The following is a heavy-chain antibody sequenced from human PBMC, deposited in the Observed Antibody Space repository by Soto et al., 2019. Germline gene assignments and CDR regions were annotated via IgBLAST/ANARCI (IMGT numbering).Heavy chain of an antibody. CDR2: ISYDGSNK. D-gene: IGHD6-19*01. Sequence: GGSLRLSCAASGFTFSSYAMHWVRQAPGKGLEWVAVISYDGSNKYYADSVKGRFTISRDNSKNTLYLQMNSLRAEDTAVYYYARDSSGWYVVHYWGQGTLVSAPQ. V-gene: IGHV3-30-3*01. CDR1: GFTFSSYA. CDR3: ARDSSGWYVVHY. J-gene: IGHJ4*02.